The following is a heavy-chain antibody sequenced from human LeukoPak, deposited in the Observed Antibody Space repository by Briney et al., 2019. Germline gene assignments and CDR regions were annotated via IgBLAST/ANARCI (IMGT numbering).Heavy chain of an antibody. CDR1: GGSISSSGYY. CDR3: ARRSLLGKRYSSSFPPDY. J-gene: IGHJ4*02. CDR2: VYYSGRT. D-gene: IGHD6-13*01. V-gene: IGHV4-39*01. Sequence: SETLSLTCTVSGGSISSSGYYWGWLRQPPGKGLEWIGSVYYSGRTYYTPSLMSRVTISGDTSKNQFSLKLSSVTAADTAVYYCARRSLLGKRYSSSFPPDYWGQGTLVTVSS.